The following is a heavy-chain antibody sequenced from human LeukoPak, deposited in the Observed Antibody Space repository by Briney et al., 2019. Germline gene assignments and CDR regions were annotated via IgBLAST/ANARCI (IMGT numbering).Heavy chain of an antibody. V-gene: IGHV1-2*02. J-gene: IGHJ4*02. Sequence: ASVKVSRKASGYTFTDYLMHWVRQAPGQGLEWMGWINPNSGGTSSAQKFQGRVTMTRDTSISTAYMELSTLRSDDTAVYYCARDRNGDGFAYFDYWGQGTLVTVSS. D-gene: IGHD5-24*01. CDR1: GYTFTDYL. CDR3: ARDRNGDGFAYFDY. CDR2: INPNSGGT.